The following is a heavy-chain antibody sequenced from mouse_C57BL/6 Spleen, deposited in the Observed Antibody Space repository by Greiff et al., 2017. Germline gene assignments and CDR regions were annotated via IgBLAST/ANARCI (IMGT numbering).Heavy chain of an antibody. D-gene: IGHD2-4*01. CDR1: GFTFSSYA. CDR2: ISDGGSYT. Sequence: EVKLVESGGGLVKPGGSLKLSCAASGFTFSSYAMSWVRQTPEKRLEWVATISDGGSYTYYPDNVKGRFTISRDNAKNNLYLQMSHLKSEDTAMYYCARDRGDYDRAWFAYWGQGTLVTVSA. CDR3: ARDRGDYDRAWFAY. V-gene: IGHV5-4*01. J-gene: IGHJ3*01.